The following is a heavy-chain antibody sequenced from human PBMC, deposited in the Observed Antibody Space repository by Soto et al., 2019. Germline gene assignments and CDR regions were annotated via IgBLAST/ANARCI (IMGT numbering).Heavy chain of an antibody. J-gene: IGHJ3*02. V-gene: IGHV3-7*03. D-gene: IGHD1-26*01. CDR1: GFTFSGYW. CDR2: IKQDGSEN. Sequence: GGSLRLSCAASGFTFSGYWMSWARQAPGKGLEWVANIKQDGSENYFVDSVKGRFTISRDNAKNSLYLQMNSLKSDDTAVYYCARRGRRSGNYADAFDIWGQGXMVTVSS. CDR3: ARRGRRSGNYADAFDI.